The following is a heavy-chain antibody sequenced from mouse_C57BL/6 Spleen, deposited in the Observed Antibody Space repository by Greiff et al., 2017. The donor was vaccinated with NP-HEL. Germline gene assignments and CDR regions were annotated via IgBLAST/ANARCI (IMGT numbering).Heavy chain of an antibody. CDR2: IYPGDGDT. V-gene: IGHV1-80*01. D-gene: IGHD2-1*01. J-gene: IGHJ1*03. Sequence: QVQLQQSGAELVKPGASVKISCKASGYAFSSYWMNWVKQRPGKGLEWIGQIYPGDGDTNYNGKFKGKATLTADKSSSTAYMQLSSLTSEDSAVYFCAREDGNYPDWYFDVWGTGTTVTVSS. CDR3: AREDGNYPDWYFDV. CDR1: GYAFSSYW.